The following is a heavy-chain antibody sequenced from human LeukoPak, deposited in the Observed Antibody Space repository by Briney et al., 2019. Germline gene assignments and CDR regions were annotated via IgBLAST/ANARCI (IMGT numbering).Heavy chain of an antibody. V-gene: IGHV4-4*07. Sequence: SETLPLTCTVSGGSISSHYYSWIRQPAGKALEWIGRIYTSGSTNYNPSLKSRITISVDTSKNQFSLKVSSVTAADTAVYYCARQTRYCSSTTCSDLHYYYNYYIDVWGKGTTVTISS. CDR2: IYTSGST. CDR1: GGSISSHY. CDR3: ARQTRYCSSTTCSDLHYYYNYYIDV. J-gene: IGHJ6*03. D-gene: IGHD2-2*01.